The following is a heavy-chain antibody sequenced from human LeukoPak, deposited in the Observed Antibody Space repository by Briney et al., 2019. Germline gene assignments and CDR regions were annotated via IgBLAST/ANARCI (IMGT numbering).Heavy chain of an antibody. Sequence: PGGSLRLSCAASGFTFSSYAMHWVRQAPGKGLEYVSAISNGGGSTHYANSVKGRFTISRDNSKNTLYLQMGSLRAEDTAVYYCARVPVYYGSGRIDYWGQGTLVTVSS. D-gene: IGHD3-10*01. J-gene: IGHJ4*02. V-gene: IGHV3-64*01. CDR1: GFTFSSYA. CDR2: ISNGGGST. CDR3: ARVPVYYGSGRIDY.